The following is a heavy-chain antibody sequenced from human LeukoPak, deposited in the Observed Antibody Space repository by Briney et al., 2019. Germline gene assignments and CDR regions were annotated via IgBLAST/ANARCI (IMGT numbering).Heavy chain of an antibody. D-gene: IGHD6-13*01. CDR2: ISGSGGST. V-gene: IGHV3-23*01. J-gene: IGHJ4*02. CDR3: AMPGIAAAGTEELFAY. CDR1: GFTFSSYA. Sequence: PGGSLRLSCAASGFTFSSYAMSWVRQAPGKGLEWVSAISGSGGSTYYADSVKGRFTISRDNSKNTLYLQMNSLRAEDTAVYYCAMPGIAAAGTEELFAYWGQGTLVTVSS.